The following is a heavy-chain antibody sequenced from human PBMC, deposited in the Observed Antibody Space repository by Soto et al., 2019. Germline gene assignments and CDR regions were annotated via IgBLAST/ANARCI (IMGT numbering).Heavy chain of an antibody. CDR3: ARVSQWLQFSDVYDI. V-gene: IGHV3-30*03. CDR1: GFTFSSYG. D-gene: IGHD5-12*01. CDR2: ISNDGNDE. Sequence: GGSLRLSCAASGFTFSSYGMHWVRQAPGKGLEWVAVISNDGNDEYYIDSVKGRFTISRDNSKNTLYLQLNSLRAEDTGVYYCARVSQWLQFSDVYDIWGQGTMVTVSS. J-gene: IGHJ3*02.